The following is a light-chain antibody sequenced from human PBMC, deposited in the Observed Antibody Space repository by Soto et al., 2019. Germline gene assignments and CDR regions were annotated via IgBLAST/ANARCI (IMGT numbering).Light chain of an antibody. CDR3: AAWDDSLSGQDV. CDR1: SSNIGSNY. CDR2: RNN. J-gene: IGLJ1*01. V-gene: IGLV1-47*03. Sequence: QSVLTQPPSASGTPGQRATISCSGSSSNIGSNYVYWYQQLPGTAPKLLIYRNNQRPSGVPDRFSGSKSGTSASLAISGLWFEDEADYYCAAWDDSLSGQDVFGTGTKVTVL.